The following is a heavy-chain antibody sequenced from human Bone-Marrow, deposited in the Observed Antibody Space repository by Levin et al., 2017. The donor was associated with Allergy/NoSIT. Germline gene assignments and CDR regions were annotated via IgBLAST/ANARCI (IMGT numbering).Heavy chain of an antibody. CDR1: AYSFTGYW. CDR2: IYPDDSDA. CDR3: ARLRSSSCGGDCYSANYFDY. D-gene: IGHD2-21*02. J-gene: IGHJ4*02. Sequence: NLGESLKISCKGSAYSFTGYWIAWVRQMPGKGLEWMGVIYPDDSDARYSPSFQGQVTISADKSISTAYLQWSSLKASDTAMYYCARLRSSSCGGDCYSANYFDYWGQGTLVTVSS. V-gene: IGHV5-51*01.